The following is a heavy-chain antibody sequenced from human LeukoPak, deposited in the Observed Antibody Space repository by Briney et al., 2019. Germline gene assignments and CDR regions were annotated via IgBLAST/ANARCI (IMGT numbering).Heavy chain of an antibody. J-gene: IGHJ5*02. CDR3: ARGVSASSGWYVIDH. CDR1: GYTFTYYA. CDR2: INAGNGNT. V-gene: IGHV1-3*01. Sequence: ASVTVSCKASGYTFTYYAIQWVRQAPGQRLEWMGWINAGNGNTKYAQKLQGRVTITRYTSASTAYMELRSLRSEDTAVYYCARGVSASSGWYVIDHWGQGTLVTVSS. D-gene: IGHD6-19*01.